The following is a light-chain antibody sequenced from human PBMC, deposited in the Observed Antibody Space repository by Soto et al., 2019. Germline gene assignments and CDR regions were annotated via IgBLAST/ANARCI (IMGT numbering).Light chain of an antibody. CDR1: QSVSSS. V-gene: IGKV3-15*01. CDR3: QQYYKSPGT. Sequence: EVVMTQSPATLSVSPGGRVTLSCRASQSVSSSLAWCQQKPGQAPRLLIYGASTRATGIPARFSGSGSGTEFTLSISSLQSEDFAVYHCQQYYKSPGTFGQGTKVEIK. CDR2: GAS. J-gene: IGKJ1*01.